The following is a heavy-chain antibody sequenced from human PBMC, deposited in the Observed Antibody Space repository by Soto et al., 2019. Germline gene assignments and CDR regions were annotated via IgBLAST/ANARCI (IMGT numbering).Heavy chain of an antibody. D-gene: IGHD3-16*01. CDR2: INQDGSEE. J-gene: IGHJ4*02. V-gene: IGHV3-7*01. CDR1: GFTFNTYW. CDR3: ARAGDRRPVTTLYD. Sequence: GGSLRLSCTASGFTFNTYWLSWLRQAPGKGLEWVANINQDGSEEYYADSVKGRFSISRDNAKNSLFLQMNSLRAEDTAVYYCARAGDRRPVTTLYDWGQGAQVTVSS.